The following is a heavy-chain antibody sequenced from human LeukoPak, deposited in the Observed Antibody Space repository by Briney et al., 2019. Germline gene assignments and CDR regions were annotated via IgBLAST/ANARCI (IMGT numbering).Heavy chain of an antibody. J-gene: IGHJ4*02. V-gene: IGHV3-53*01. CDR2: IYSGGTTT. CDR1: GFTFSSYW. D-gene: IGHD3-10*01. CDR3: ARLYYYGSGSPPY. Sequence: GGSLRLSCAASGFTFSSYWMHWVRQAPGKGLEWVSVIYSGGTTTYYADSVKGRFTISRDNSQNTLYLQMSGLRAGDTAVYYCARLYYYGSGSPPYWGQGTLVTVSS.